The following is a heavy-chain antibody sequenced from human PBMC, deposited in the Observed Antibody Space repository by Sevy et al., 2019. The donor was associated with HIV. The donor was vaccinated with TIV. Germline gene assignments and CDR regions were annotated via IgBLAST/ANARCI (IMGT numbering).Heavy chain of an antibody. CDR2: INPNSGGT. V-gene: IGHV1-2*02. J-gene: IGHJ4*02. D-gene: IGHD1-7*01. CDR1: GYTFTGYY. CDR3: VRDMELVDEGTQEFYY. Sequence: ASVTVSCKASGYTFTGYYMHWVRQAPGQGLEWMGWINPNSGGTNYAQKFQGRVTMTRDTSISTAYMELSRLRSDDTALYYCVRDMELVDEGTQEFYYWGQGTLVTVSS.